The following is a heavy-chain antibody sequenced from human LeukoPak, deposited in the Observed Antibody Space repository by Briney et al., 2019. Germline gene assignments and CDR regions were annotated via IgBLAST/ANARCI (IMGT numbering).Heavy chain of an antibody. V-gene: IGHV3-30*02. Sequence: GGSLRLSCAASGFTFSSYGVHWVRQAPGKGLEWVAVIWYDGSNKYYADSVKGRFTISRDNSKNTLYLQMNSLRAEDTAVYYCAKGGYSSGWTLINYWGQGTLVTVSS. J-gene: IGHJ4*02. CDR3: AKGGYSSGWTLINY. CDR2: IWYDGSNK. CDR1: GFTFSSYG. D-gene: IGHD6-19*01.